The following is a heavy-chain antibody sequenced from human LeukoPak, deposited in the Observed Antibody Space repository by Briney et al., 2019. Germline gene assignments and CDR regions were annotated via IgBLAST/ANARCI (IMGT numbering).Heavy chain of an antibody. D-gene: IGHD5-18*01. Sequence: ASVKVSCKVSGYTLTELSIHWVRQAPGKGPEWMGGFDPEYGEIIYAQKSQGRVTMTEDTSTDTAYVELSSLRSEDTAMYYCATDLATAMVKDQSNYWGQGTLVTVSS. CDR2: FDPEYGEI. J-gene: IGHJ4*02. CDR1: GYTLTELS. V-gene: IGHV1-24*01. CDR3: ATDLATAMVKDQSNY.